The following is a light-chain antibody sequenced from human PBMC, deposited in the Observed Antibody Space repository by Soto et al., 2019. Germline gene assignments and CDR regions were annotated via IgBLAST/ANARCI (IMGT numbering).Light chain of an antibody. CDR2: EVS. CDR3: SSYAGSNSVV. J-gene: IGLJ2*01. V-gene: IGLV2-8*01. CDR1: SSDVGGYNY. Sequence: QSALTQPPSASGSPGQSVTISCTGTSSDVGGYNYVSWYQQHSGKAPKLMIYEVSKRPSGVPDRFSGSKSGNTASLTVSGLQPEDESDYYCSSYAGSNSVVFGGWTQLTVL.